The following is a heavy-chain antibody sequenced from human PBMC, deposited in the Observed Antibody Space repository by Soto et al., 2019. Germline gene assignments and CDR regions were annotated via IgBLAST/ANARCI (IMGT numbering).Heavy chain of an antibody. Sequence: QVQLVQSGAEVREPGASVKVSCKASGYSFTSLDINWVRQTAGQGLEWMGWMEPSTGRTGYAQKFQGRVTMTRDTSINTAYMELTTLTADYTSFYYCARGGSAGFDYWGQGTLVTVSS. V-gene: IGHV1-8*01. CDR2: MEPSTGRT. D-gene: IGHD6-19*01. CDR1: GYSFTSLD. J-gene: IGHJ4*02. CDR3: ARGGSAGFDY.